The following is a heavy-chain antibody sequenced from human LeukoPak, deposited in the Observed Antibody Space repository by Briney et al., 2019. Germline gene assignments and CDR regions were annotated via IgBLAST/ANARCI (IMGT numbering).Heavy chain of an antibody. D-gene: IGHD5-18*01. J-gene: IGHJ4*02. CDR2: IWYDGSNI. CDR3: ARDLKSGYSFGFDL. Sequence: GGSLRLSCAASTFTFSNFGMHWVRQAPGKGLEWVAVIWYDGSNIYYADSVKGRFTVSRDNSKNTLYLQMNSLRAEDTAVYYCARDLKSGYSFGFDLWGKGTLVTVSP. V-gene: IGHV3-33*01. CDR1: TFTFSNFG.